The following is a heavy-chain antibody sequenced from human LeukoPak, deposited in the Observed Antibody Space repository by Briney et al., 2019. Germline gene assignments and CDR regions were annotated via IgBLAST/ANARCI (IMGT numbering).Heavy chain of an antibody. CDR3: ARQRDTAMVLNDAFDI. CDR1: GYTFTGYH. Sequence: GASVKVSCKASGYTFTGYHIHWVRQAPGQGLEWMGGIIPIFGTANYAQKFQGRVTITADESTSTAYMELSSLRSEDTAVYYCARQRDTAMVLNDAFDIWGQGTMVTVSS. J-gene: IGHJ3*02. D-gene: IGHD5-18*01. CDR2: IIPIFGTA. V-gene: IGHV1-69*13.